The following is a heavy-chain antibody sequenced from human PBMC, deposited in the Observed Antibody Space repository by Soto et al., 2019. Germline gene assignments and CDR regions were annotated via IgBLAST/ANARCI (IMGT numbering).Heavy chain of an antibody. J-gene: IGHJ4*02. V-gene: IGHV1-18*03. CDR1: GYTFNRHG. D-gene: IGHD3-22*01. CDR2: ISCYNGDT. CDR3: ARVPINSCGYKIYLHY. Sequence: QVQLVQSGGEVKKPGASVKVSCTASGYTFNRHGISWVRQAPGQGLEWMGWISCYNGDTNYAQKLQGRVTMTRDTSTSTVYRELRSLRSDDMGVYYCARVPINSCGYKIYLHYWVQGTLDTVSS.